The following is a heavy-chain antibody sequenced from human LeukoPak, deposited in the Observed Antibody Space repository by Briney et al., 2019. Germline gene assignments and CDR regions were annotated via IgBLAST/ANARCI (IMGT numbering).Heavy chain of an antibody. D-gene: IGHD2-2*01. V-gene: IGHV1-8*03. CDR3: ASAFVVPAASRYNNNAFDI. CDR2: MNPNSGNT. CDR1: GYTFTSYD. Sequence: RASVKVSCKASGYTFTSYDINWVRQATGQGLEWMGWMNPNSGNTGYAQKFQGRVTITRNTSISTAYMELSSLRSEDTAVYYCASAFVVPAASRYNNNAFDIWGQGTMVTVSS. J-gene: IGHJ3*02.